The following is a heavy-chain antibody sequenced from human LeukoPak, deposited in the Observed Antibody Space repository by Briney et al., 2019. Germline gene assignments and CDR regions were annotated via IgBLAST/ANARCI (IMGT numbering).Heavy chain of an antibody. D-gene: IGHD3-22*01. Sequence: ASVKVSCKASGYTFTGYYMHWVRQAPGQGLEWMGWINPNSGGTNYAQKFQGRVTMTRDTSISTAYMELSRLRSDGTAVYYCARDHEGYYDSSGYSNWGQGTLVTVSS. CDR2: INPNSGGT. J-gene: IGHJ4*02. V-gene: IGHV1-2*02. CDR3: ARDHEGYYDSSGYSN. CDR1: GYTFTGYY.